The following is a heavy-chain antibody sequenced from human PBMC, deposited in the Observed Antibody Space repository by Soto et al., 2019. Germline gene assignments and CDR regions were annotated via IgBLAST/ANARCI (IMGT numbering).Heavy chain of an antibody. CDR1: GGSFSGYY. CDR2: INHSGST. D-gene: IGHD6-13*01. Sequence: SETLSLTCAVYGGSFSGYYWSWIRQPPGKGLEWIGEINHSGSTNYNPSLKSRVTISVDTSKNQFSLKLSSVTAADTAVYYCARVRYSSSWYAFNWFDPWGQGTLVTVS. V-gene: IGHV4-34*01. J-gene: IGHJ5*02. CDR3: ARVRYSSSWYAFNWFDP.